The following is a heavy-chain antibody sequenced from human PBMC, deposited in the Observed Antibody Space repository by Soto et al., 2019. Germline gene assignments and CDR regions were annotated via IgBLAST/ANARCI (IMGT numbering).Heavy chain of an antibody. CDR3: VKGEFYYDSSAYYPFDS. CDR1: GFTFSSYA. V-gene: IGHV3-64D*06. D-gene: IGHD3-22*01. Sequence: PGGSLRLSCSASGFTFSSYAMHWVRQVPGKGLEYVSSISINGGSTHYADSVKGRFTISRDNSRNTQYLQMSSLRADDTAVYYCVKGEFYYDSSAYYPFDSWGQGTLVTVSS. CDR2: ISINGGST. J-gene: IGHJ4*02.